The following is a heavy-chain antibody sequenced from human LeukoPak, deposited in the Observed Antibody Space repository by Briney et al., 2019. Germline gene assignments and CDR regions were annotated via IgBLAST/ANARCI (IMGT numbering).Heavy chain of an antibody. V-gene: IGHV3-23*01. D-gene: IGHD2-15*01. Sequence: GGSLRLSCAASGFTFSSYAMSWVRQAPGKGLEWVSGIGNTETYYADSVKGRFTISRDNSKSTIYLHMNNLRAEDTAVYYCARGTSREHGCSGDDPYWGQGTLVIVSS. CDR3: ARGTSREHGCSGDDPY. J-gene: IGHJ4*02. CDR1: GFTFSSYA. CDR2: IGNTET.